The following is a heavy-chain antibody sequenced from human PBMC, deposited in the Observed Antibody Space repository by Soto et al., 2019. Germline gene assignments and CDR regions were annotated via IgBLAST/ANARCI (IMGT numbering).Heavy chain of an antibody. J-gene: IGHJ4*02. CDR2: INPSGGST. D-gene: IGHD3-10*01. Sequence: ASVKDSCKASGYTFTSYYMHWGRQAPGQGLEWMGIINPSGGSTSYAQKFQGRVTMTRDTSTSTVYMELSSLRSEDTAVYYCAREANYYGSGSYYPDYWGQGTLVTVSS. CDR1: GYTFTSYY. V-gene: IGHV1-46*01. CDR3: AREANYYGSGSYYPDY.